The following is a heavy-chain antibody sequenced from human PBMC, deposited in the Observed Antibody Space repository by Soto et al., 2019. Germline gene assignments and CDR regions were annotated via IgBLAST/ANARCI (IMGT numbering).Heavy chain of an antibody. CDR3: ARWPFIAVAGGPLFDY. Sequence: GGSLRLSCAASGFTFSSYSMNWVRQAPGKGLEWVSSISSSSSYIYYADSVKGRFTISRDNAKNSLYLQMNSLRAEDTAVYYCARWPFIAVAGGPLFDYWGQGTLVTVSS. D-gene: IGHD6-19*01. CDR1: GFTFSSYS. V-gene: IGHV3-21*01. J-gene: IGHJ4*02. CDR2: ISSSSSYI.